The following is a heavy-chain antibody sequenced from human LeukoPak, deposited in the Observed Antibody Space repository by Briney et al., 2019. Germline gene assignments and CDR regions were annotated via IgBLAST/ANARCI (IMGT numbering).Heavy chain of an antibody. J-gene: IGHJ5*02. CDR1: GGAISSYY. CDR3: ASSTQDDYGDNNWFDP. CDR2: IYYSGST. D-gene: IGHD4-17*01. Sequence: PSETLSLTCTGAGGAISSYYWSWIRQPPGKGLEWIGYIYYSGSTNYNPSLKSRVTISVDTSKNQFSLKLSSVTAADTAVYYCASSTQDDYGDNNWFDPWGQGTLVTVSS. V-gene: IGHV4-59*01.